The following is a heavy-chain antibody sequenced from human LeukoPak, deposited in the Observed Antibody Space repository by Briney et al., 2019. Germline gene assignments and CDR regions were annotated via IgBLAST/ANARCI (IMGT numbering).Heavy chain of an antibody. J-gene: IGHJ4*02. CDR2: IYYSGIT. D-gene: IGHD2-2*01. CDR3: ARLLIYCSSTNCHFDY. Sequence: SETLSLTCTVSGGSISSSNYYWGWIRQPPGKGLEWIGSIYYSGITYYNPSLKSRVTISVDTSNNQFSLKLSSVTAADTAMYFCARLLIYCSSTNCHFDYWGQGTLVTVPS. V-gene: IGHV4-39*01. CDR1: GGSISSSNYY.